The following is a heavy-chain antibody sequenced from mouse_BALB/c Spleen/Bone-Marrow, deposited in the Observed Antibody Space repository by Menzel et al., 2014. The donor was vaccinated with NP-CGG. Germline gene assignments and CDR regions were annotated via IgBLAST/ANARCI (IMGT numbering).Heavy chain of an antibody. Sequence: EVQGVESGGGLVQPGGSRKLSCAASGFTFXNFGMHWVRQAPEKGLEWVAYISSGSSTIYYADTVKGRFTISRDNPKNTLFLQMTSLRSEDTAMYYCARSWGHFDYWGQGTTLTVSS. CDR1: GFTFXNFG. V-gene: IGHV5-17*02. J-gene: IGHJ2*01. CDR3: ARSWGHFDY. CDR2: ISSGSSTI. D-gene: IGHD4-1*01.